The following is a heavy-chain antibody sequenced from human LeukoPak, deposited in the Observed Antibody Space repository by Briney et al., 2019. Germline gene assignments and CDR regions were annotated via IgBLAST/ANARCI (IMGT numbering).Heavy chain of an antibody. V-gene: IGHV4-38-2*02. CDR2: IYHSGST. J-gene: IGHJ4*02. Sequence: PSEALSLTCTVSGYSISSGYYWGWIRQPPGKGLEWIGSIYHSGSTYYNPSLKSRVTISVDTSKNQFSLKLSSVTAADTAVYYCASRPGGSGDYWGQGTLVTVSS. D-gene: IGHD1-14*01. CDR1: GYSISSGYY. CDR3: ASRPGGSGDY.